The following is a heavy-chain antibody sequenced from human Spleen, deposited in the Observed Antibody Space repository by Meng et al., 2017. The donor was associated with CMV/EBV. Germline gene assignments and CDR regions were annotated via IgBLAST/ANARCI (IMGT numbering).Heavy chain of an antibody. Sequence: GESLKISCAASGFTFSDYYMSWIRQAPGKGLEWVSYISSSGSTIYYADSVKGRFTISRDNAKDSLHLQMNSLRAEDTAAYYCALDSSYYDSRRPRFDHWGQGTLVTVSS. D-gene: IGHD3-22*01. CDR3: ALDSSYYDSRRPRFDH. J-gene: IGHJ4*02. V-gene: IGHV3-11*01. CDR2: ISSSGSTI. CDR1: GFTFSDYY.